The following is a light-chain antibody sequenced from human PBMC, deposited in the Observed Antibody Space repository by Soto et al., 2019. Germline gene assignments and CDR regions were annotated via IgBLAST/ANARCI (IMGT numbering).Light chain of an antibody. V-gene: IGKV3-20*01. CDR1: QSIYSRA. J-gene: IGKJ4*01. CDR2: GAS. Sequence: EIVLTQSPDTLSLSPGERVTLSCRASQSIYSRALAWYQQKPGQAPRLLIYGASNRLTGIPDRFSGSGSGIGFTLTITRLEPEDFAVYYCQEYGSSPTFGGGTNVEI. CDR3: QEYGSSPT.